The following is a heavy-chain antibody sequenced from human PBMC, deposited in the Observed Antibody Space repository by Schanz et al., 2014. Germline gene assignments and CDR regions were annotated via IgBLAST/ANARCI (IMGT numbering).Heavy chain of an antibody. V-gene: IGHV1-69*04. CDR1: GGTFTSYA. CDR3: ATIGVNDYWRFGLDL. J-gene: IGHJ6*02. D-gene: IGHD3-16*01. CDR2: IIPIVDIT. Sequence: QVPLVQSGAEVRKPGSSVRVSCKASGGTFTSYAFSWVRQAPGQGLEWMGRIIPIVDITNYAQKFLGRVTISAAKSTSTSYMELKSLRSADTAVYYCATIGVNDYWRFGLDLWGQGTTVTVSS.